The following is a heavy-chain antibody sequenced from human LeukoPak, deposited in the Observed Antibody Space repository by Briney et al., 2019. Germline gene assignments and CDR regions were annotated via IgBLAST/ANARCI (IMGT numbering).Heavy chain of an antibody. CDR1: GYSFTSYW. CDR2: IYPGDSDT. CDR3: YMVRGVIIAQTDY. V-gene: IGHV5-51*01. Sequence: GESLKISCKGSGYSFTSYWIGWVRQMPRKGLEWMGIIYPGDSDTRYSPSFQGQVTISADKSISTAYLQWSSLKASDTAMYYCYMVRGVIIAQTDYWGQGTLVTVSS. D-gene: IGHD3-10*01. J-gene: IGHJ4*02.